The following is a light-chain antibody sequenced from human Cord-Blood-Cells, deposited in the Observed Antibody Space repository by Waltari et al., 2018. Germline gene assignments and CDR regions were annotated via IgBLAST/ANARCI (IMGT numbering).Light chain of an antibody. V-gene: IGKV1-5*03. Sequence: DIQMTQSPSTLSASVGDRVTITCRASHSISSWLAWYQQKPGKAPKLLIYKAYILESGVPSRFSSSGSGTEFTLTISSLQPDDFATYYCQQYNSYSYTFGQGTKLEIK. CDR2: KAY. J-gene: IGKJ2*01. CDR3: QQYNSYSYT. CDR1: HSISSW.